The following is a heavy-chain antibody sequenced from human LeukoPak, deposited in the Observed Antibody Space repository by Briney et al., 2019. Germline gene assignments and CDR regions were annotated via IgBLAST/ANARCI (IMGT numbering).Heavy chain of an antibody. J-gene: IGHJ4*02. Sequence: SEALSLTCTVSGGSISSYYWSWIRQPPGKGLEWIGYIYYSGSTNYNPSLKSRVTISVDTSKNQFSLRLRSVTAADTAVYYCARQIASAGTAGFDFWGQGALVTVSS. CDR1: GGSISSYY. CDR2: IYYSGST. CDR3: ARQIASAGTAGFDF. D-gene: IGHD6-13*01. V-gene: IGHV4-59*12.